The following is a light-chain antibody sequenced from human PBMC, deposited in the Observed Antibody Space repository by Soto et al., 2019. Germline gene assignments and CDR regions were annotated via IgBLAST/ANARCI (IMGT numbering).Light chain of an antibody. CDR2: DAS. V-gene: IGKV1-5*01. CDR1: QSFSSW. Sequence: DIQMTQSPSTLSASVGDRVTITCRASQSFSSWLAWYQQKPGKAPKLLIYDASSLESGVPSRFSGSGSGTEFTLPISSLQPDDFATYYCQQYNSYSPWTFGQGTKVEIK. CDR3: QQYNSYSPWT. J-gene: IGKJ1*01.